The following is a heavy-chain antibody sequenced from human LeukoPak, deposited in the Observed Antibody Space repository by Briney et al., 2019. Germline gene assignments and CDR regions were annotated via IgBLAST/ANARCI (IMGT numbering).Heavy chain of an antibody. Sequence: QPGGSLRLSCAASGFTFSSYWMSWVRQAPGKGLEWVSVIFRSGSTYYADSVKGRFTISRDNSKNTVYLQMNSLRAEDTAVYYCARDYYGTTGYLAYWGQGTLVTVSP. CDR2: IFRSGST. V-gene: IGHV3-66*01. CDR1: GFTFSSYW. D-gene: IGHD3-22*01. J-gene: IGHJ4*02. CDR3: ARDYYGTTGYLAY.